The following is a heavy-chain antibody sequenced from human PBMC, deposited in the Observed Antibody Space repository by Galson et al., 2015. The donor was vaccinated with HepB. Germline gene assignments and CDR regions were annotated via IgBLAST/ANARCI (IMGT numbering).Heavy chain of an antibody. V-gene: IGHV3-9*01. J-gene: IGHJ4*02. CDR3: AKGMITFGVVFVPMDY. CDR1: GLSFNDYA. CDR2: ISWNSGRI. Sequence: SMRISCAASGLSFNDYAMHWVRQAPGKGQEWVSGISWNSGRIGHAESVKGRFTILREKGKNYLYMKMKIMRAEDTALYYCAKGMITFGVVFVPMDYWGQGDLVTVSS. D-gene: IGHD3-16*02.